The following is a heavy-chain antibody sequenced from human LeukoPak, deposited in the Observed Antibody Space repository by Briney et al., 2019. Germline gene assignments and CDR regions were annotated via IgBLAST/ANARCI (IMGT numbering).Heavy chain of an antibody. J-gene: IGHJ4*02. CDR2: ISSTNTNI. D-gene: IGHD2/OR15-2a*01. V-gene: IGHV3-21*01. CDR1: GFSFSSYS. CDR3: ARDFYRLSAY. Sequence: PGGSLRLSCAVSGFSFSSYSLYWVRQAPGKGLEWVSSISSTNTNIFYADSVKGRFTISRDNAKNSLYLQMNSLRADDTAVYYCARDFYRLSAYWGQGALVTVSS.